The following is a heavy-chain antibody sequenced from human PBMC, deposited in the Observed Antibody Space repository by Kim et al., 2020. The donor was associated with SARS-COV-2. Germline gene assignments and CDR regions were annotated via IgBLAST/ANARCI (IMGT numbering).Heavy chain of an antibody. Sequence: GGSLRLSCAASGFTFSDYYMSWIRQAPGKGLEWVSYISSSGSTIYYADSVKGRFTISRDNAKNSLYLQMNSLRAEDTAVYYCAREHIVVVTAIRYYYYGMDVWGQGTTVTVSS. CDR3: AREHIVVVTAIRYYYYGMDV. J-gene: IGHJ6*02. CDR2: ISSSGSTI. CDR1: GFTFSDYY. V-gene: IGHV3-11*04. D-gene: IGHD2-21*02.